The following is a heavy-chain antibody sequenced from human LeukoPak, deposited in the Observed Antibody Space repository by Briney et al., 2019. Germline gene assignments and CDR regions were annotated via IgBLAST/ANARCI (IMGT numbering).Heavy chain of an antibody. D-gene: IGHD1-26*01. Sequence: PSETLSLTCAVYGGSFSGYYWSWIRQPPGKGLEWIGEINHSGSTNYNPSLKSRVTISVDTSKNQFSLKLSSVTAADTAVYYCARLGAVRSDPWGQGTLVTVSS. CDR3: ARLGAVRSDP. CDR1: GGSFSGYY. CDR2: INHSGST. J-gene: IGHJ5*02. V-gene: IGHV4-34*01.